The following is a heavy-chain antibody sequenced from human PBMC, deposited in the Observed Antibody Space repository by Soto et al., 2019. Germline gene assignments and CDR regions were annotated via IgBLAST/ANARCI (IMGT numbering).Heavy chain of an antibody. CDR3: AKDVKVLGGDYVAYYYGMDV. CDR1: GFTFSSYG. Sequence: QVQLVESGGGVVQPGRSLRLSCAASGFTFSSYGMHWVRQAPGKGLEWVAVISYDGSNKYYADSVKGRFTISRDNSKNTLYLQMNSLRAEDTAVYYCAKDVKVLGGDYVAYYYGMDVWGQGTTVTVSS. CDR2: ISYDGSNK. D-gene: IGHD4-17*01. V-gene: IGHV3-30*18. J-gene: IGHJ6*02.